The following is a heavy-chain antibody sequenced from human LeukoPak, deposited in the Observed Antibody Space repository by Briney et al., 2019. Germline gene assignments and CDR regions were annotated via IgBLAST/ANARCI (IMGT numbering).Heavy chain of an antibody. J-gene: IGHJ4*02. V-gene: IGHV1-18*01. CDR1: GYTFTSYG. D-gene: IGHD2-2*01. Sequence: ASVKVSCKASGYTFTSYGISWVRQAPGQGLEWMGWISAYNGNTNYAQKLQGRVTMTTDTSTSTAYMELRSLISDDTAVYYCARKVGYCSSTSCRGYYFDYWGQGTLVTVSS. CDR2: ISAYNGNT. CDR3: ARKVGYCSSTSCRGYYFDY.